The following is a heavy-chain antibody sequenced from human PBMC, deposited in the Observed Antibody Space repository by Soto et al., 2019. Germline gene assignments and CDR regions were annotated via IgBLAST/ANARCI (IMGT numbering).Heavy chain of an antibody. CDR2: ISDDGSNR. Sequence: GGSLRLSCAASGFTFRSYGMHWVRQAPGKGLEWVAVISDDGSNRYYADSVKGRFTISRDNSKNTLYLQMNSLRVEDTAVYYCAKVSERFLEWLPIDYWGQGTLVTVSS. CDR1: GFTFRSYG. D-gene: IGHD3-3*01. V-gene: IGHV3-30*18. J-gene: IGHJ4*02. CDR3: AKVSERFLEWLPIDY.